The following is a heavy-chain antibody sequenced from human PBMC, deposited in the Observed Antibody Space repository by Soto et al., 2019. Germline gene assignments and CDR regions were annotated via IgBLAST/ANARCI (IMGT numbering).Heavy chain of an antibody. Sequence: GGSLRLSCAVSGFTFSSYAMNWVRQEPGKGLEWVSAISASGDSTYYADSVKGRFTISRDNSKNTLYLQMNSLRAEDTAVYYCAKGLPGVWFGELLQPSFDYWGQGTLVTVSS. CDR3: AKGLPGVWFGELLQPSFDY. CDR1: GFTFSSYA. CDR2: ISASGDST. V-gene: IGHV3-23*01. J-gene: IGHJ4*02. D-gene: IGHD3-10*01.